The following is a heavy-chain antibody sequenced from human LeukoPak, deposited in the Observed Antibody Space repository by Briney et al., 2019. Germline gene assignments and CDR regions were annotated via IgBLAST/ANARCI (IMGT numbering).Heavy chain of an antibody. Sequence: GASVKVSCKASGYNFISSGVTWVRQAPGQGLEWMGWISAYNGNTIYAQKLQGRVTMTTDTSTSTAYMGLRSLRSDDTAVYYCARDRPSYGDYDYWGQGTLVTVSS. D-gene: IGHD4-17*01. CDR3: ARDRPSYGDYDY. J-gene: IGHJ4*02. V-gene: IGHV1-18*04. CDR2: ISAYNGNT. CDR1: GYNFISSG.